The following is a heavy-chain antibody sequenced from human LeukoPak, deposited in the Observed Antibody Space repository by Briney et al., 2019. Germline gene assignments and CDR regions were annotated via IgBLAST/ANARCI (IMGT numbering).Heavy chain of an antibody. V-gene: IGHV1-8*01. CDR1: GYTFTSYD. D-gene: IGHD3-10*01. J-gene: IGHJ5*02. CDR3: ARGYFSGSYYNAIGWITNWFDP. Sequence: GASVKVSCKASGYTFTSYDINWVRQATGQGLEWMGWMSPNSGNTGYAQKFQGRVTMTRNTSISTAYMELSSLRSEDTAVYYCARGYFSGSYYNAIGWITNWFDPWGQGTLVTVSS. CDR2: MSPNSGNT.